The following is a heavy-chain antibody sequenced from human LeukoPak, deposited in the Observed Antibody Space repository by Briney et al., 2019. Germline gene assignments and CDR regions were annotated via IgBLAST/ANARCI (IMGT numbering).Heavy chain of an antibody. CDR1: GGSFSGYY. CDR3: ARGRRHYDYVWGSYRNDPFDY. V-gene: IGHV4-34*01. J-gene: IGHJ4*02. D-gene: IGHD3-16*02. Sequence: PSETLSLTCAVHGGSFSGYYWSWIRQPPGKGLEWIGEINHSGSTNYNPSLKSRVTISVDTSKNQFSLKLSFVTAADTAVYYCARGRRHYDYVWGSYRNDPFDYWGQGTLVTVSS. CDR2: INHSGST.